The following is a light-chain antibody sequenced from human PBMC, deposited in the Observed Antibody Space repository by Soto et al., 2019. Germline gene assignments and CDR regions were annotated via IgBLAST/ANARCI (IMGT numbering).Light chain of an antibody. CDR2: DAS. J-gene: IGKJ5*01. Sequence: DIVLTQSPCTLSLSPGERSAFSFRASQNVNNFLAWYQQKPGQAPRLLIYDASNRATGIPARFSGSGSGTDFTLTISSLESDDFAIYYCQQRSSWPTFGQGTRLEIK. V-gene: IGKV3-11*01. CDR1: QNVNNF. CDR3: QQRSSWPT.